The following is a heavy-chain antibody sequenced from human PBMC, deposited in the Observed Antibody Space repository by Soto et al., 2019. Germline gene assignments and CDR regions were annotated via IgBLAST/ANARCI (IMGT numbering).Heavy chain of an antibody. D-gene: IGHD7-27*01. Sequence: PGESLKISCQGSGDIFTDYWINWVRQMPGKGVEWMGISYPGDSDTRYSPSFRGQVTISVDTSVSPAYLQWNDLKASDTAVYYCPRSLGRAKTGGPYYFDSWGRGTLVTVSS. J-gene: IGHJ4*02. V-gene: IGHV5-51*01. CDR3: PRSLGRAKTGGPYYFDS. CDR1: GDIFTDYW. CDR2: SYPGDSDT.